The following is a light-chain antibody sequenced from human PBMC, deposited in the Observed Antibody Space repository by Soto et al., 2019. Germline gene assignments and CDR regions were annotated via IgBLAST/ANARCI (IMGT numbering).Light chain of an antibody. J-gene: IGKJ4*01. CDR1: QDIRSG. CDR2: TAS. V-gene: IGKV1-17*01. Sequence: DIQMTQSPSSLSASVGDRVTITCRASQDIRSGLVWYQQKSGEAPKRLIYTASNLQSGVPSRFSGSGSGTEFTLTIAGLQPEDCATYYCLQNNSYPLTFGGGSKVEF. CDR3: LQNNSYPLT.